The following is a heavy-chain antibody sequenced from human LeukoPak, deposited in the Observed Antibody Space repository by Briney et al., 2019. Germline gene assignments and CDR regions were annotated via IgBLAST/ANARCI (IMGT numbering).Heavy chain of an antibody. V-gene: IGHV3-30-3*01. CDR3: ARDGVKQPYDY. D-gene: IGHD6-6*01. CDR1: GFTFSSYA. Sequence: PGGSLRLSCAASGFTFSSYAMHWVRQAPGKGLEWVAVISYDGSNKYYADSVKGRFTISRDNSKNTLYLQMNSLRSEDTAVYYCARDGVKQPYDYWGQGTLVTVSS. J-gene: IGHJ4*02. CDR2: ISYDGSNK.